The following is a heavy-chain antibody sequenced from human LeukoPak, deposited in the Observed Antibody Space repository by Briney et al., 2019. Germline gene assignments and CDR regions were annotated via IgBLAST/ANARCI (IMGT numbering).Heavy chain of an antibody. D-gene: IGHD2-2*02. Sequence: ASVKVSCKASGYTFTSYYMHWVRQAPGQGLEWMGIINPSGGSTSYAQKFQGRVTMTRDTSTSTVYMELSSLRSEDTAVYYCARDLGYCSSTSCYRIYYYGMDVWGQGTTVTVSS. J-gene: IGHJ6*02. CDR2: INPSGGST. CDR1: GYTFTSYY. V-gene: IGHV1-46*01. CDR3: ARDLGYCSSTSCYRIYYYGMDV.